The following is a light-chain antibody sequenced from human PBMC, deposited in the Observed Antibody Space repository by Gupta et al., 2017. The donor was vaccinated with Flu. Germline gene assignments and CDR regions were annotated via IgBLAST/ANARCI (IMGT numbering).Light chain of an antibody. Sequence: SALTQPRSVSGSPVQSVTNSFTGTSSAVGGYNSVYWYQQHPVKASRLMVYDVSKRTAGVPGRFSGSKAGNTASLTISGRQAEDEADYYSSSYAGSYTVVFGGGTKLTVL. CDR3: SSYAGSYTVV. CDR2: DVS. CDR1: SSAVGGYNS. V-gene: IGLV2-11*01. J-gene: IGLJ2*01.